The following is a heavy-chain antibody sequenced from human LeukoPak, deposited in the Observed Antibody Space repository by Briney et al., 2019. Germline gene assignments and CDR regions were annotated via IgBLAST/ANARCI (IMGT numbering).Heavy chain of an antibody. CDR2: ISSSGSYI. V-gene: IGHV3-21*01. D-gene: IGHD6-19*01. CDR3: ARDPGQWLVPDAFDI. J-gene: IGHJ3*02. CDR1: GFTFGNYR. Sequence: GGSLRLSCAASGFTFGNYRMNWVRQAPGKGLEWVSSISSSGSYIYYADSLKGRFTISRDNAKNSLYLQMNSLRAEDTAVYYCARDPGQWLVPDAFDIWGQGTLVTVSS.